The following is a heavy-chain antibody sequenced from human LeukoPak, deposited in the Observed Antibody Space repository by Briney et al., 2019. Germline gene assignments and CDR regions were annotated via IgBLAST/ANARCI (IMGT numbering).Heavy chain of an antibody. J-gene: IGHJ4*02. CDR2: INWNGGST. CDR1: GFTFDDYG. V-gene: IGHV3-20*04. Sequence: PGGSLRLSCAASGFTFDDYGMSWVRHAPGKGLEWVSGINWNGGSTGYADSVKGRFTISRDNAKNSLYLQMNSLRAEDTALYYCARDLVGYSSGWWDYWGQGTLVTVSS. CDR3: ARDLVGYSSGWWDY. D-gene: IGHD6-19*01.